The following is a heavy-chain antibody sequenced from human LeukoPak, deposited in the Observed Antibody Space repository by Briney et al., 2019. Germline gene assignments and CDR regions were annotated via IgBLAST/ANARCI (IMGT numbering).Heavy chain of an antibody. D-gene: IGHD6-13*01. CDR3: AKEAAADPPDY. CDR2: ISYDGSNK. Sequence: GGSLRLSCAASGFTFSSYGMHWVRQAPGKGLEWVAVISYDGSNKYYADSVKGRFTISRDNSKNTLCLQMNSLRAEDTAVYYCAKEAAADPPDYWGQGTLVTVSS. V-gene: IGHV3-30*18. CDR1: GFTFSSYG. J-gene: IGHJ4*02.